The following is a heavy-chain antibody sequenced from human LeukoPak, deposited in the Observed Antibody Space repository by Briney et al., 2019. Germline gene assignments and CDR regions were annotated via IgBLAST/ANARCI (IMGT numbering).Heavy chain of an antibody. V-gene: IGHV4-59*01. D-gene: IGHD6-19*01. Sequence: PSETLSLTCTVSGGSISSYYWSWIRQPPGKGLEWIGYIYYSGSTNYNPSLKSRVTISVDTSKNQFSLKLSSVTAADTAVYYCARKSDSSGWYNYFDYWGQGTLATVSS. CDR2: IYYSGST. CDR3: ARKSDSSGWYNYFDY. CDR1: GGSISSYY. J-gene: IGHJ4*02.